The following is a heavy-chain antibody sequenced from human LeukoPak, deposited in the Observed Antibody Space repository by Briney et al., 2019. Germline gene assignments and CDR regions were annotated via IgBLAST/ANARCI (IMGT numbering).Heavy chain of an antibody. D-gene: IGHD3-10*01. CDR1: GYTFTSYD. Sequence: GASVKVSCKASGYTFTSYDINWVRQATGQGLEWMGWMNPNSGNTGYAQKFQGRVTMTRNTSISTAYMELSSLRSVDTAVYYCARARGKYYGSGSHLDAFDIWGQGTMVTVSS. J-gene: IGHJ3*02. CDR2: MNPNSGNT. CDR3: ARARGKYYGSGSHLDAFDI. V-gene: IGHV1-8*01.